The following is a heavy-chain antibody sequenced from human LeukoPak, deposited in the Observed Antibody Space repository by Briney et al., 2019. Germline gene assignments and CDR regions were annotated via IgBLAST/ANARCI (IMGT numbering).Heavy chain of an antibody. V-gene: IGHV4-30-2*01. CDR1: GGSISSGGYY. CDR3: ARWELDAFDI. J-gene: IGHJ3*02. D-gene: IGHD1-26*01. Sequence: PSQTLSLTCTVSGGSISSGGYYWSWIRQPPGKGLEWIGYIYHSGSTYYNPSLKSRVTISVDRSKNQFSLKPSSVTAADTAVYYCARWELDAFDIWGQGTMVTVSS. CDR2: IYHSGST.